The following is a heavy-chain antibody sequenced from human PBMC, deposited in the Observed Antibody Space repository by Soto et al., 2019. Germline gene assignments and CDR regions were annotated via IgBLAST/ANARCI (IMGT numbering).Heavy chain of an antibody. D-gene: IGHD6-6*01. CDR3: ARGGSSSLPFDP. Sequence: TCAVSGGSISSGGYSWSWIRQPPGKGLEWIGYIYHSGSTYYNPSLKSRVTISVDRSKNQFSLKLSSVTAADTAVYYCARGGSSSLPFDPWGQGTLVTVSS. J-gene: IGHJ5*02. V-gene: IGHV4-30-2*01. CDR1: GGSISSGGYS. CDR2: IYHSGST.